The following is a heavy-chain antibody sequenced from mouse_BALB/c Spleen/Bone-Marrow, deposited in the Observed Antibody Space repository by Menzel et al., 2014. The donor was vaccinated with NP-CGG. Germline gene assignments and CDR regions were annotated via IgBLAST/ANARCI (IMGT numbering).Heavy chain of an antibody. Sequence: VHVKQSGPELEKPGASVKISCKASGYSFTGYNMNWVKQSNGKSLEWIGNIDPYYGCTSYNQKFTGKAALTVDKSSSTAYMQLKSLTSEDSAVYYCARNYYVSSYGGWFAYWGQGTLVTVSA. CDR2: IDPYYGCT. J-gene: IGHJ3*01. CDR3: ARNYYVSSYGGWFAY. CDR1: GYSFTGYN. D-gene: IGHD1-1*01. V-gene: IGHV1-39*01.